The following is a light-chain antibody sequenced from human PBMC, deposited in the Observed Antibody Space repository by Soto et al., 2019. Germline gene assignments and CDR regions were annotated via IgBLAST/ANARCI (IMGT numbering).Light chain of an antibody. J-gene: IGLJ1*01. Sequence: QSVLTPPPSVSGAPGQSITIACTGSTSNIGAGYDVHWYQQLPGTAPKLLIYATSNRPSGVPDRFFGSKSGTSASLAISGLQAEDEADYYCQSYDKSLSGSYVFGTGTKVTVL. CDR3: QSYDKSLSGSYV. V-gene: IGLV1-40*01. CDR1: TSNIGAGYD. CDR2: ATS.